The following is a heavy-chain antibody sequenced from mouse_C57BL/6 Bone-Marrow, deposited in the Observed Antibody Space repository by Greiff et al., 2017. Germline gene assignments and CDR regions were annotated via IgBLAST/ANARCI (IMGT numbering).Heavy chain of an antibody. CDR2: INPNYGGT. CDR3: ERGDYYGSSYGDY. D-gene: IGHD1-1*01. V-gene: IGHV1-26*01. Sequence: EVQLQQSGPELVKPGASVKISCKASGYTFTDYYMNWVKQSHGTSLEWIGDINPNYGGTSYNQKFTGKATLTVDKSSSTAYMELRSLTSEDAAVYYCERGDYYGSSYGDYWGQGTTLTVSS. J-gene: IGHJ2*01. CDR1: GYTFTDYY.